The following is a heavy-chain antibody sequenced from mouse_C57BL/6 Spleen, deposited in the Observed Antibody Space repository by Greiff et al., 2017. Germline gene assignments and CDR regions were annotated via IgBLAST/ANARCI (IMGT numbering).Heavy chain of an antibody. J-gene: IGHJ2*01. CDR1: GYSFTGYY. CDR3: AREGLPSYFDY. CDR2: INPSTGGT. Sequence: EVKLMESGPELVKPGASVKISCKASGYSFTGYYMNWVKQSPEKSLEWIGEINPSTGGTTYNQKFKAKATLTVDKSSSTAYMQLKSLTSEDSAVYYCAREGLPSYFDYWGQGTTLTVSS. D-gene: IGHD2-4*01. V-gene: IGHV1-42*01.